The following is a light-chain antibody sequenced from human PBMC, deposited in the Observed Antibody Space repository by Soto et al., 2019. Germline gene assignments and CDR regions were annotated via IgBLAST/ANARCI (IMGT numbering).Light chain of an antibody. Sequence: QSVLTQPPSVSGAPGQRVTISCTGSGSNIGARYDVQWYQQRPGASPKLLIYAHTNRPSGVPGRFSGSTSGTSASLAITGLQAEDEAYYYGQSHDDSLSGAVLFGGGTQLTVL. CDR1: GSNIGARYD. CDR2: AHT. J-gene: IGLJ2*01. V-gene: IGLV1-40*01. CDR3: QSHDDSLSGAVL.